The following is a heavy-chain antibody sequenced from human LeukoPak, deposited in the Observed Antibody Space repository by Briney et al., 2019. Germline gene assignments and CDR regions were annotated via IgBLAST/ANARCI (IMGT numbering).Heavy chain of an antibody. V-gene: IGHV3-48*01. Sequence: GGSLRLSCAASGFTFRSHSMQWVRQAPGKGLEWVSHISSSGSTIYYADSVKGRFTISRDNAKESLYLQMSSLRAEDTAMYYCASFPRDYGDYRRNFDYWGQGTLVTVSS. CDR3: ASFPRDYGDYRRNFDY. CDR1: GFTFRSHS. J-gene: IGHJ4*02. D-gene: IGHD4-17*01. CDR2: ISSSGSTI.